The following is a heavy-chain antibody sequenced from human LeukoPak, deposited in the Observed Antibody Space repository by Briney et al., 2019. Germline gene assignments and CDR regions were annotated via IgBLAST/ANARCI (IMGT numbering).Heavy chain of an antibody. J-gene: IGHJ5*02. D-gene: IGHD6-6*01. CDR3: ARRGLIAARFSWFDP. CDR2: IYYSGST. Sequence: PSETLSLTCTVSGGSISSSSYYWGWIRQPPGKGLEWIGSIYYSGSTYYNPSLKSRVTISVDTSKNQFSLKLGSVTAADTAVYYCARRGLIAARFSWFDPWGQGTLVTVSS. V-gene: IGHV4-39*01. CDR1: GGSISSSSYY.